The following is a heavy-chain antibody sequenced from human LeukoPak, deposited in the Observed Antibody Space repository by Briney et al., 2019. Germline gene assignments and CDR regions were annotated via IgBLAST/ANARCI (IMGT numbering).Heavy chain of an antibody. J-gene: IGHJ6*02. V-gene: IGHV4-39*01. Sequence: SETLSLTCSVSGGSISDRDNFWDWIRQPPGKGLEGVGSVSYSGWTYYSPALKSRVSISVDSSKNQFSLKVRSVTAADTALYYCGRRGTYSPAGLDVWGQGTTVTVSS. CDR1: GGSISDRDNF. D-gene: IGHD2-21*01. CDR3: GRRGTYSPAGLDV. CDR2: VSYSGWT.